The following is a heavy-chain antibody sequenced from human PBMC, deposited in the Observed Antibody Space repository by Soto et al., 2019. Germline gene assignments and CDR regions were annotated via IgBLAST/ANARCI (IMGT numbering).Heavy chain of an antibody. CDR3: ARVAEHSSSWLKYYYYYYGMDV. V-gene: IGHV1-69*13. CDR2: IIPIFGTA. CDR1: GGTFSSYA. D-gene: IGHD6-6*01. Sequence: SVKVSCKASGGTFSSYAISWVRQAPGQGLEWMGGIIPIFGTANYAQKFQGRVTITADESTSTAYMELSSLRSEDTAVYYCARVAEHSSSWLKYYYYYYGMDVWGQGTTVTVSS. J-gene: IGHJ6*02.